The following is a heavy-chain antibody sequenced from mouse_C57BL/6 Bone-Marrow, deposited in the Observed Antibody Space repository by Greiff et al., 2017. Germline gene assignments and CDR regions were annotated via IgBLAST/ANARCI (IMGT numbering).Heavy chain of an antibody. D-gene: IGHD1-1*01. CDR2: ISSGGSYT. CDR3: ARTSYYGSRNWYFDV. CDR1: GFTFSSYG. Sequence: DVHLVESGGDLVKPGGSLKLSCAASGFTFSSYGMSWVRQTPDKRLEWVATISSGGSYTYYPDSVKGRFTISRDNAKNTLYLQMSSLKSEDTAMYYWARTSYYGSRNWYFDVWGTGTSVTVSA. J-gene: IGHJ1*03. V-gene: IGHV5-6*01.